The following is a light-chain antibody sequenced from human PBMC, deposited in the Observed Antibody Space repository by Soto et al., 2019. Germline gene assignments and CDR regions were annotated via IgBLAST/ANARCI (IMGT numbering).Light chain of an antibody. CDR1: ISDIAIYNF. CDR3: SSYTDSTDYV. V-gene: IGLV2-14*01. J-gene: IGLJ1*01. Sequence: QSALTQPSSVSGSPGQSITISCTGTISDIAIYNFVSWYQQHPGKAPRLMIFQVTNRPPGVSTRFSGSKSGNTASLTISGLQAEDEADYYCSSYTDSTDYVFGTGTKVTVL. CDR2: QVT.